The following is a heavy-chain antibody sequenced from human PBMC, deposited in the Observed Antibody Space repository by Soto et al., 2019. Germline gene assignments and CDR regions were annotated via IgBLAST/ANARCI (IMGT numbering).Heavy chain of an antibody. J-gene: IGHJ3*02. Sequence: QVKLVKSGARWKKPGASVRVSCKASGYTFTTYAMNWWRQAPGQRPEWMGWINAGNGNTKFSQRFQGRVTITRDTSANIAYMELSSLTSEDTAVYYCARAGFCSTTSCSEAFDIWGQGTMVTVSS. D-gene: IGHD2-2*01. CDR3: ARAGFCSTTSCSEAFDI. V-gene: IGHV1-3*01. CDR1: GYTFTTYA. CDR2: INAGNGNT.